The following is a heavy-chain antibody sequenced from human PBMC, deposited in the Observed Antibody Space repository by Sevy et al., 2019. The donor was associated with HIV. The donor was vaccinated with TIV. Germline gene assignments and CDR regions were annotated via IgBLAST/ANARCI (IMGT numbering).Heavy chain of an antibody. D-gene: IGHD6-19*01. CDR3: TRGRSGTYGWFDP. CDR1: AFTFSSHW. Sequence: GGSLRLSCAASAFTFSSHWMHWVRQAPGKGLVWVSRLNGDGSSASYADFVKGRFTISRDNGKNTVYLQISSLTADDTAVYYCTRGRSGTYGWFDPWGQGTLVTVSS. V-gene: IGHV3-74*01. J-gene: IGHJ5*02. CDR2: LNGDGSSA.